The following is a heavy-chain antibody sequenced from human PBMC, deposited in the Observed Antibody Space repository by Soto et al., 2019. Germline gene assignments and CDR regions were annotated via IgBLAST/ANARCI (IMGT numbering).Heavy chain of an antibody. CDR1: GYSFTSYW. Sequence: LGESLKISCKGSGYSFTSYWIGWVRQMPGKGLEWVGIIYPGDSDTRYSPSFQGQVTISADKSISTAYLQWSSLKASDTAMYYCARRYCTNGVCYTGFGYWGQGTLVTVSS. D-gene: IGHD2-8*01. CDR2: IYPGDSDT. V-gene: IGHV5-51*01. J-gene: IGHJ4*02. CDR3: ARRYCTNGVCYTGFGY.